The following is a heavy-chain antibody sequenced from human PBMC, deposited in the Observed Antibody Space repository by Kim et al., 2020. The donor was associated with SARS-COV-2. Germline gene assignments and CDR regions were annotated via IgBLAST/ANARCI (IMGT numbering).Heavy chain of an antibody. Sequence: SETLSLTCTVSGGSISSYYWSWIRQPAGKGLEWIGRIYTSGSTNYNPSLKSRVTMSVDTSKNQFSLKLSSVTAADTAVYYCARDGYDYATEDAFDIWGQGTMVTVSS. J-gene: IGHJ3*02. CDR2: IYTSGST. CDR3: ARDGYDYATEDAFDI. CDR1: GGSISSYY. D-gene: IGHD3-16*01. V-gene: IGHV4-4*07.